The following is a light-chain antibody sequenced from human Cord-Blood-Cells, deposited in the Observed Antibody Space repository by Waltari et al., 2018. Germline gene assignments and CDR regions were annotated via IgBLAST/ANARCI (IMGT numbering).Light chain of an antibody. CDR1: SLRRYC. CDR3: NSRDSSGNHVV. Sequence: SSELTQDPDVSVALGQTVRITCQGDSLRRYCASWYQQKPGQAPVLVIYGKNNRPSGIPDRFSGSSSGNTASLTITGAQAEDEADYYCNSRDSSGNHVVFGGGTKLTVL. V-gene: IGLV3-19*01. J-gene: IGLJ2*01. CDR2: GKN.